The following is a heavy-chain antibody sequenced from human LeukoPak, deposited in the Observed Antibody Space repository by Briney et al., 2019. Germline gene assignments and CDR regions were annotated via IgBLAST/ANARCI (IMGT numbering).Heavy chain of an antibody. CDR1: GGTFSSYA. V-gene: IGHV1-69*13. D-gene: IGHD3-10*01. J-gene: IGHJ6*03. CDR2: IIPIFGTA. CDR3: ARGLWSTNTLNYYYYMDV. Sequence: SVKVSCKASGGTFSSYAISWVRQAPGQGLEWMGGIIPIFGTANYAQKSQGRVTITADESTSTAYMELSSLGSEDTAVYYCARGLWSTNTLNYYYYMDVWGKGTTVTISS.